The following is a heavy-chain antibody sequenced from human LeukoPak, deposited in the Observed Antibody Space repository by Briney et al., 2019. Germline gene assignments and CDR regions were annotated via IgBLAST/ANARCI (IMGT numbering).Heavy chain of an antibody. CDR2: IYSSGGT. CDR1: GGSISSGSYY. CDR3: ARESYDDYDLDY. D-gene: IGHD4-17*01. V-gene: IGHV4-61*02. J-gene: IGHJ4*02. Sequence: PSETLSLTCTVSGGSISSGSYYWTWIRQPAGKGLEWIGRIYSSGGTNYNPSLKSRVTISVDTSKKHFSLELSSVTAADTAVYYCARESYDDYDLDYWGQGTLVTVSS.